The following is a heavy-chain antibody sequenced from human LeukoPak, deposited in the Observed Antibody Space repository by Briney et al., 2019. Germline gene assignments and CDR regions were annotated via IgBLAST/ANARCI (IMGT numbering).Heavy chain of an antibody. CDR1: GGTFRKYA. CDR3: ATTNSSYFDS. D-gene: IGHD6-19*01. J-gene: IGHJ4*02. CDR2: IISFFDTS. V-gene: IGHV1-69*05. Sequence: SVKVSCKASGGTFRKYAVSWVRQAPGQGLEWMGGIISFFDTSNYAQKFQDRVTITTDESTSTAYMELSNLRSEDTAMYYCATTNSSYFDSWGQGTLVTVSS.